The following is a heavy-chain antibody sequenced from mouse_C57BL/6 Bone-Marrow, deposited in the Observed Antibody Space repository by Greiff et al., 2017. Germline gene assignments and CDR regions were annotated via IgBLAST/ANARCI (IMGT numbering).Heavy chain of an antibody. Sequence: QVQLKQSGPGLVAPSQSLSITCTVSGFSLTSYAISWVRQPPGKGLEWLGVIWTGGGTNYNSALKSRLSISKDNSKSQVFLKMNSLQTDDTARYYCARNYPIYYDYDGWYFDVWGTGTTVTVSS. CDR3: ARNYPIYYDYDGWYFDV. D-gene: IGHD2-4*01. CDR2: IWTGGGT. V-gene: IGHV2-9-1*01. J-gene: IGHJ1*03. CDR1: GFSLTSYA.